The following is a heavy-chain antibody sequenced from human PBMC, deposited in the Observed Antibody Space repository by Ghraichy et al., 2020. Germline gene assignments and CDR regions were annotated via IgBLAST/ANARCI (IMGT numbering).Heavy chain of an antibody. CDR2: ISGSGTST. J-gene: IGHJ4*02. CDR1: GFTFSSFA. Sequence: GGSLRLSCAASGFTFSSFAMSWVRQAPGKGLEWVSAISGSGTSTYYADSVKGRFTISRDNTKNTLYLQMNSLRAEDTAVYYCAKDRGTFGGIIALGGQGTLVTVSS. D-gene: IGHD3-16*02. CDR3: AKDRGTFGGIIAL. V-gene: IGHV3-23*01.